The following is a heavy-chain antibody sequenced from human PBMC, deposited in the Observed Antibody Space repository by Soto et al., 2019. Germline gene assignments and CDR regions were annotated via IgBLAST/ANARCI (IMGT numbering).Heavy chain of an antibody. Sequence: GGSLRLSCGASGFSISDYGMEWVRQAPGKGLEWVALISYDGSNTYYADSVKGRFTISRDNSKDTLFLQMTGLRREDTAVYYCAKGAGDRLSLGMDVWGQGTTVTVSS. CDR1: GFSISDYG. CDR2: ISYDGSNT. CDR3: AKGAGDRLSLGMDV. V-gene: IGHV3-30*18. J-gene: IGHJ6*02. D-gene: IGHD1-26*01.